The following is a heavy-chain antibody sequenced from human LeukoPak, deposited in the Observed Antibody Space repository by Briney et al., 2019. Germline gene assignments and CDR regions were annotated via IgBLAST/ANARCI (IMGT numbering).Heavy chain of an antibody. CDR3: ARTLVVINDAFDI. Sequence: GASVKVSCKASGYTFTSYGISGVRQAPGQGLEWMGWISAYNGNTNYAQKLQGRVTMTTDTSTSTAYMELRSLRSDATAVYYCARTLVVINDAFDIWGQGTMVTVSS. CDR2: ISAYNGNT. J-gene: IGHJ3*02. D-gene: IGHD3-22*01. CDR1: GYTFTSYG. V-gene: IGHV1-18*01.